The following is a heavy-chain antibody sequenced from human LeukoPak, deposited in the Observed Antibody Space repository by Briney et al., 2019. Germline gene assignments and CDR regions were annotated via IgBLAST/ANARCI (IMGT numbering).Heavy chain of an antibody. CDR2: INHSGST. CDR1: GGSFSGYY. J-gene: IGHJ4*02. D-gene: IGHD3-3*01. V-gene: IGHV4-34*01. CDR3: ARGLYYDFWSGYMVPFDY. Sequence: SETLSLTCAVYGGSFSGYYWSWIRQPPGKGLEWIGEINHSGSTNYNPSLKSRVTISVDTSKNQFSLKLSSVTAADTAVYYCARGLYYDFWSGYMVPFDYWGQGTLVTVS.